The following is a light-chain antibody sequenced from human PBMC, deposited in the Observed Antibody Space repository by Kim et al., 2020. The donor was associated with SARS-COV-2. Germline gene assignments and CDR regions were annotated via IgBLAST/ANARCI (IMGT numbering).Light chain of an antibody. CDR1: SANNGRNN. V-gene: IGLV1-47*01. J-gene: IGLJ2*01. CDR3: EACYDSLSGVV. CDR2: KNK. Sequence: GQRVTNCCNGSSANNGRNNVYRNQQLQGTAPNLLINKNKQRTSGVPDRFSGYKSGTSASQAISGHRSEDEADYYCEACYDSLSGVVCGGGNQLTVL.